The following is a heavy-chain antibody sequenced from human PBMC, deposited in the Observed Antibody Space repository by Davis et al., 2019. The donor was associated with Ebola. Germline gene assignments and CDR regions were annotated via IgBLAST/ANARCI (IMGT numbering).Heavy chain of an antibody. J-gene: IGHJ3*02. CDR3: AKDWDYDFWSGYAFDI. V-gene: IGHV3-9*01. CDR1: GFTFDDYA. Sequence: PGGSLRLSCAASGFTFDDYAMHWVRQAPGKGLEWVSGISWNSGSIGYADSVKGRFTISRDNAKNSLYLQMNSLRAEDTALYYCAKDWDYDFWSGYAFDIWGQGTMVTVSS. D-gene: IGHD3-3*01. CDR2: ISWNSGSI.